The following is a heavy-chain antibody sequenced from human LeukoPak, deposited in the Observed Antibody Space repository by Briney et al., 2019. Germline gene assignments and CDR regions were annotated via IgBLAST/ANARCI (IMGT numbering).Heavy chain of an antibody. J-gene: IGHJ4*02. D-gene: IGHD6-19*01. CDR3: ARHSSAWYDLDH. Sequence: SETLSLTCTVSGGSISSNYWSWIRQPPGEGLEWIGYIYNSGSANYNPSLKSRVTISIDTSKNQFSLKLSSVTAADTAVYYCARHSSAWYDLDHWGQGTLVTVSS. V-gene: IGHV4-59*08. CDR1: GGSISSNY. CDR2: IYNSGSA.